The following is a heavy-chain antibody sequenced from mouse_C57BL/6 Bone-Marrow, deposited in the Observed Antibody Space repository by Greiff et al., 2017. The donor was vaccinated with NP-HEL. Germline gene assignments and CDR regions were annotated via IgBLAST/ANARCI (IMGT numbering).Heavy chain of an antibody. D-gene: IGHD3-1*01. CDR3: ARSGVGTDHYAMDY. J-gene: IGHJ4*01. CDR2: IYPRSGNT. CDR1: GYTFTSYG. Sequence: QVQLQQSGAELARPGASVKLSCKASGYTFTSYGISWVKQRTGQGLEWIGEIYPRSGNTYYNEKFKGKATLTADKSSSTAYMELRSLTSEDSAVYVCARSGVGTDHYAMDYWGQGTSVTVSS. V-gene: IGHV1-81*01.